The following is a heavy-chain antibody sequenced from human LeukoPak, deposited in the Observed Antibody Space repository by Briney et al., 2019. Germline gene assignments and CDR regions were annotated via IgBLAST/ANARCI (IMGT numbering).Heavy chain of an antibody. CDR2: IKQDGSEK. D-gene: IGHD1-26*01. V-gene: IGHV3-7*05. Sequence: GGSLRLSCAASGFTFSSYWMSWVRQAPGKGPEWVANIKQDGSEKYYVDSVKGRFTISRDNAKNSLYLQMNSLRAEDTAVYYCARGRRIVGATTAYSGMDVWGQGTTVTVSS. CDR1: GFTFSSYW. CDR3: ARGRRIVGATTAYSGMDV. J-gene: IGHJ6*02.